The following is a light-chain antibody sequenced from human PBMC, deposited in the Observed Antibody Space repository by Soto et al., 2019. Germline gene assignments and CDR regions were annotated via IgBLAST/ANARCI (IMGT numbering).Light chain of an antibody. CDR1: QSVSSNY. Sequence: EIVLTQSPGTLSLSPGERATLSCRASQSVSSNYLAWYQQKPGQAPRFLMFDASSRATGIPDRFSGSGSGTDFTLTISRLEPEDFAVYYCQQYGSSPPTFGQGTKLEIK. CDR2: DAS. V-gene: IGKV3-20*01. CDR3: QQYGSSPPT. J-gene: IGKJ1*01.